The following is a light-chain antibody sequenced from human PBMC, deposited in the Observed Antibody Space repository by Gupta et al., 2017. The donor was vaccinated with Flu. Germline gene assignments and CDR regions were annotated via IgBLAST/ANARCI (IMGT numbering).Light chain of an antibody. CDR1: QSISNY. Sequence: PSSLSASVGDRVTIPCRASQSISNYVNWHQQTPGRDPKLLIYSASSLPSEVPSRFSGSGSGTDFSLTISSLQPEDFVTYYCQQSFTAPLTFGGGTEV. CDR3: QQSFTAPLT. CDR2: SAS. V-gene: IGKV1-39*01. J-gene: IGKJ4*01.